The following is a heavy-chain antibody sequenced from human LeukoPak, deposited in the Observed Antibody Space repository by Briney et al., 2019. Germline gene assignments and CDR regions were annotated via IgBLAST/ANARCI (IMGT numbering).Heavy chain of an antibody. CDR3: ARAPMEVVVPAADDYYYGMDV. CDR1: GYTFTSYD. J-gene: IGHJ6*02. D-gene: IGHD2-2*01. V-gene: IGHV1-8*01. Sequence: ASVKVSCKASGYTFTSYDTNWVRQATGQGLEWMGWMNPNSGNTGYAQKFQGRVTMTRNTSISTAYMELSSLRSEDTAVYYCARAPMEVVVPAADDYYYGMDVWGQGTTVTVSS. CDR2: MNPNSGNT.